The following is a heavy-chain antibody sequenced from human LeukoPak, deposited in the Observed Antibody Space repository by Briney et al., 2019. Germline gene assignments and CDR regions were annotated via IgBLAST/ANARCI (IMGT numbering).Heavy chain of an antibody. CDR2: FDPEDGET. V-gene: IGHV1-24*01. D-gene: IGHD2-15*01. J-gene: IGHJ4*02. Sequence: GASVKVSCKVSGYTLTELSMHWVRQAPGKGLEWMGGFDPEDGETIYAQMFQGRVTMTEDTSTDTAYMELSSLRSEDTAVYYCATTPIVVVVAATRGVFNYWGQGTLVTVSS. CDR1: GYTLTELS. CDR3: ATTPIVVVVAATRGVFNY.